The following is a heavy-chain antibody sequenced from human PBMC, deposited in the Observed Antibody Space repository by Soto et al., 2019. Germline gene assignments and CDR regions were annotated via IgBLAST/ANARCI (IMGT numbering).Heavy chain of an antibody. CDR2: MNPGSGKT. Sequence: ASVKVSCKASGYTFINFYISWVLQAAGQGLEWLGRMNPGSGKTGYASKFQGRVAMTRDASTGTSHLELSSLTSDDSAVYYCARMASAGTLNWFDPWGQGTLVTVSS. D-gene: IGHD6-13*01. CDR1: GYTFINFY. J-gene: IGHJ5*02. V-gene: IGHV1-8*02. CDR3: ARMASAGTLNWFDP.